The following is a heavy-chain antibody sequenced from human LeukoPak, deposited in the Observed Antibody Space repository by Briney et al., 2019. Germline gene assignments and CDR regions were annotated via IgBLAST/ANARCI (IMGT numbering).Heavy chain of an antibody. J-gene: IGHJ4*02. CDR3: ARAHPGSSTSCPYDY. D-gene: IGHD2-2*01. V-gene: IGHV4-59*01. CDR1: GGSISSYY. Sequence: SETLSLTCTVSGGSISSYYWSWIRQPPGKGLEWIGYIYYSGSTNYNSSLKSRVTISVDTSKNQFSLKLSSVTAADTAVYYCARAHPGSSTSCPYDYWGQGTLVTVSS. CDR2: IYYSGST.